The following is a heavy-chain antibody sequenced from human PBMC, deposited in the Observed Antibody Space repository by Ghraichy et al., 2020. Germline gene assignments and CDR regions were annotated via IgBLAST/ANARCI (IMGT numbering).Heavy chain of an antibody. CDR1: GFTFSDYY. V-gene: IGHV3-11*01. CDR3: ARDARCGDGGSCYHGMDV. Sequence: GGSLRLSCAASGFTFSDYYMSWIRQAPGKGLEWVSYISSSGSTIYYADSVKGRFTISRDNAKNSLYLQMNSLRAEDTAVYYCARDARCGDGGSCYHGMDVWGQGTTVTVSS. D-gene: IGHD2-15*01. J-gene: IGHJ6*02. CDR2: ISSSGSTI.